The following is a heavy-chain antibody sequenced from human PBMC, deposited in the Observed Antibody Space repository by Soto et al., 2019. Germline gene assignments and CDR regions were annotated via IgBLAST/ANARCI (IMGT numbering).Heavy chain of an antibody. CDR1: GGSISSGGYY. CDR3: ARVGPYYYSMDV. D-gene: IGHD1-26*01. Sequence: PSETLSLTCTVSGGSISSGGYYWSWIRQHPGKGLEWIGYIYYSGSTYYNPSLKSRVTISVDTSKNQFSLKLSSVTAADTAVYYGARVGPYYYSMDVWGKGPTVTVSS. CDR2: IYYSGST. J-gene: IGHJ6*03. V-gene: IGHV4-31*03.